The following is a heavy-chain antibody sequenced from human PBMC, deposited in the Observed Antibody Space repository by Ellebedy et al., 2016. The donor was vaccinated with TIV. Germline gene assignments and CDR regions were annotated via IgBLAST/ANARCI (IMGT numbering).Heavy chain of an antibody. CDR2: VTPSGST. CDR3: ARVGYSSRDY. D-gene: IGHD6-13*01. V-gene: IGHV3-23*01. J-gene: IGHJ4*02. Sequence: GGSLRLXXAASGFTFSIYSMTWVRQAPGKGLEYVSGVTPSGSTYYAQSVKGRFTIARDNSKNTVYLQMSSLRAEDTAVYYCARVGYSSRDYWGQGTLVTVSS. CDR1: GFTFSIYS.